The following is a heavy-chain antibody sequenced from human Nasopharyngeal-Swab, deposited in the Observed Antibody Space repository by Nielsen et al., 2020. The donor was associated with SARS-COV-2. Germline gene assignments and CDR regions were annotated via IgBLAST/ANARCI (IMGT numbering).Heavy chain of an antibody. Sequence: KVSCKASGGTFSSYAISWVRQAPGQGLEWMGGIIPIFGTANYAQKFQGRVTITADSSPSTAYMELSSLRSEDTAVYYCARGVVSGSYGSLTDAFEIWGQGTMVTVSS. CDR1: GGTFSSYA. V-gene: IGHV1-69*06. J-gene: IGHJ3*02. CDR2: IIPIFGTA. D-gene: IGHD1-26*01. CDR3: ARGVVSGSYGSLTDAFEI.